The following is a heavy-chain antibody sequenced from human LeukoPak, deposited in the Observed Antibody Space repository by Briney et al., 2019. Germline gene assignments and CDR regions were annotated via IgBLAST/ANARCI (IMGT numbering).Heavy chain of an antibody. CDR1: GFTFSSYS. Sequence: GGSLRLSCAASGFTFSSYSMNWVRQAPGKGLEWVAVISYDGSNKYYADSVKGRFTISRDNSKNTLYLQMNSLRAGDTAVYYCAKDFIGHVRYSYGYGFDYWGQGTLVTVSS. CDR2: ISYDGSNK. V-gene: IGHV3-30*18. D-gene: IGHD5-18*01. CDR3: AKDFIGHVRYSYGYGFDY. J-gene: IGHJ4*02.